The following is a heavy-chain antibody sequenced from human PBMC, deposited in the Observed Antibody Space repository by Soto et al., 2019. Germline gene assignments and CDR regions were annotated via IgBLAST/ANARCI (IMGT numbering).Heavy chain of an antibody. CDR3: ARDNFDDSSGLHGGPGGH. D-gene: IGHD3-22*01. CDR2: IWYDGSNK. J-gene: IGHJ4*02. Sequence: QVQLVESGGGVVQPGRSLRLSCAASGFTFSSYGMHWVRQAPGKGLEWVAVIWYDGSNKYYADSVKGRFTISRDNSKNTLYLQMNSLRAEDTAVYYCARDNFDDSSGLHGGPGGHWGQGTLVTVSS. V-gene: IGHV3-33*01. CDR1: GFTFSSYG.